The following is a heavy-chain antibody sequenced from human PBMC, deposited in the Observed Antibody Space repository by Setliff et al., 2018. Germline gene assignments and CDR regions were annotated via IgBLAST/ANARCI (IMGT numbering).Heavy chain of an antibody. CDR1: XXXFGGXX. CDR2: IKQDGSEK. J-gene: IGHJ3*02. V-gene: IGHV3-7*01. D-gene: IGHD3-16*01. Sequence: TGGXLRLXXAXSXXXFGGXXRXXXXXAPGKGLEWGANIKQDGSEKXXVDAXXGRFSISRDNAKNSLYLQMNSLRAEDTAVYYCARVKEKLVLHAFDIWGQGTLVTVSS. CDR3: ARVKEKLVLHAFDI.